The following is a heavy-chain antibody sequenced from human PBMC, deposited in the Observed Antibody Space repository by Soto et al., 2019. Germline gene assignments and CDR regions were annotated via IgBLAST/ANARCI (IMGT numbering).Heavy chain of an antibody. CDR3: ARDLAARGEVDY. J-gene: IGHJ4*02. CDR2: ISGSGGST. Sequence: GGSLRLSCAASGFTFSSYAMSWVRQAPGKGLEWVSAISGSGGSTYYADSVKGRFTISRDNSKNTLYLQMNSRRAEDTAVYYCARDLAARGEVDYWGQGTLVTVSS. V-gene: IGHV3-23*01. CDR1: GFTFSSYA. D-gene: IGHD6-6*01.